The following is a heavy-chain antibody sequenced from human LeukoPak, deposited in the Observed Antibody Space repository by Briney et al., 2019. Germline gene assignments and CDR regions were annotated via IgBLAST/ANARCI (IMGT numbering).Heavy chain of an antibody. V-gene: IGHV1-2*02. CDR2: INPNSGGT. CDR3: ARTIVGATNWFDP. D-gene: IGHD1-26*01. CDR1: GYTFTGYY. Sequence: VKVSCKASGYTFTGYYMHWVRQAPGRGLEWMGWINPNSGGTNYAQKFQGRVTMTRDTSISTAYMELSRLRSDDTAVYYCARTIVGATNWFDPWGQGTLVTVSS. J-gene: IGHJ5*02.